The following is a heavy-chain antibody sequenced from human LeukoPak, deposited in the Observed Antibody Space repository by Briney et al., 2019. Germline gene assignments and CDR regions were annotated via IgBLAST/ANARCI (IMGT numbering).Heavy chain of an antibody. D-gene: IGHD3-22*01. J-gene: IGHJ4*02. CDR2: ISGSGGST. CDR3: AKGLPHYYDSSGWWDY. V-gene: IGHV3-23*01. Sequence: GGSLRLSCAASGFTFSSYAMSWVRQAPGKGLEWVSAISGSGGSTYYADSVQGRFTISRDNSKSTLYLQMNSLRAEDTAVYYCAKGLPHYYDSSGWWDYWGQGTLVTVSS. CDR1: GFTFSSYA.